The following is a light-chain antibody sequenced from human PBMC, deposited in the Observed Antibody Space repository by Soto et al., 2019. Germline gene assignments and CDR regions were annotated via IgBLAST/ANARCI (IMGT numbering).Light chain of an antibody. J-gene: IGKJ3*01. CDR1: QGISSF. Sequence: IQLTQSPSSLSASVGDRVTITCRASQGISSFLAWYQQKPGRAPKLLIYGASTLQSGVPSRFSGSGSGTDFTLTISSQQPEDFATYYCQQLNSFPIAFGPGTKVEIQ. V-gene: IGKV1-9*01. CDR3: QQLNSFPIA. CDR2: GAS.